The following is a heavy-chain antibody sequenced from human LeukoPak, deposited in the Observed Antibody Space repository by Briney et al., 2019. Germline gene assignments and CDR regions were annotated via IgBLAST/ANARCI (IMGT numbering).Heavy chain of an antibody. CDR1: GYTFTSYA. CDR2: INAGNGNT. CDR3: ARAKLSGSYMGIGFQH. J-gene: IGHJ1*01. D-gene: IGHD1-26*01. Sequence: GASVKVSCKASGYTFTSYAMHWVRQAPGQRLEWMGWINAGNGNTKYSQEFQGRVTITRDTSASTAYMELRSLRSDDTAVYYCARAKLSGSYMGIGFQHWGQGTLVTVSS. V-gene: IGHV1-3*01.